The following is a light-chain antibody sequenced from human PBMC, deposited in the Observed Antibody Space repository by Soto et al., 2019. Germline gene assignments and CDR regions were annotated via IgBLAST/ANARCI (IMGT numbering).Light chain of an antibody. J-gene: IGLJ3*02. CDR2: DVS. Sequence: HSALTQPASVSASPGQSITISCAGTTSDVGGYNYVSWYQQHPGKAPKVMIYDVSTRPSGVSNRFSGSKSGNTGSLTISGLQADDEADYYCSSYTTSYTWVFGGGTKLTVL. CDR1: TSDVGGYNY. CDR3: SSYTTSYTWV. V-gene: IGLV2-14*01.